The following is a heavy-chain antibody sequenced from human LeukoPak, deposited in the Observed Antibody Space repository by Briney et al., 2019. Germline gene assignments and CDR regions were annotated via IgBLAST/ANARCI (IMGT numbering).Heavy chain of an antibody. CDR2: VSYDGSHK. Sequence: GGSLRLSCAASGFTFSCYGIHWVRQTPGKGLEWVAVVSYDGSHKSYADSVKGRFTISRDSSQNTVYLQMNSLRTEDTAVYYCAKVAIIMVEVGGAFDIWGHGTMVTVFS. CDR3: AKVAIIMVEVGGAFDI. J-gene: IGHJ3*02. V-gene: IGHV3-30*18. D-gene: IGHD3-22*01. CDR1: GFTFSCYG.